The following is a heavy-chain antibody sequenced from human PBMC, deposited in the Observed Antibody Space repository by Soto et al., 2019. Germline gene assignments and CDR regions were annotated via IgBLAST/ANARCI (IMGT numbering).Heavy chain of an antibody. D-gene: IGHD3-3*01. CDR2: ISPNSGGT. J-gene: IGHJ6*02. CDR3: ARDPRATPTFGVVSDYYYGMDV. CDR1: GYSFTDYY. Sequence: ASVKVSCKASGYSFTDYYMHWVRQAPGQGPEWMGWISPNSGGTKYAQKFQGRVTMTRDKSISTVYMELSRLRSDDTAMYFCARDPRATPTFGVVSDYYYGMDVWGQGTTVTVSS. V-gene: IGHV1-2*02.